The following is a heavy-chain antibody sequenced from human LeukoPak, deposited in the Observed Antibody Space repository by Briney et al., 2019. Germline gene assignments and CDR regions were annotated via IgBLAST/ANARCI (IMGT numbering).Heavy chain of an antibody. CDR1: GFTFSSYA. CDR3: AKDLEVEGYCSSTSCHPGGY. V-gene: IGHV3-23*01. J-gene: IGHJ4*02. CDR2: ISGSGGST. D-gene: IGHD2-2*01. Sequence: PGGSLRLSCAASGFTFSSYAMSWVRQAPGKGLEWVSAISGSGGSTYYADSVKGRFTISRDNSKNTLYLQMNSLSAEDTAVYYCAKDLEVEGYCSSTSCHPGGYWGQGTLVTVSS.